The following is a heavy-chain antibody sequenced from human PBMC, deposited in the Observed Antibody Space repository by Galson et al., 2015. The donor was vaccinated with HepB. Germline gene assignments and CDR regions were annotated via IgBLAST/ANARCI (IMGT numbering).Heavy chain of an antibody. Sequence: SVKVSCKASGYTFTDYYLYWVRQAPGQGLEWMGWISAYNGNTNYAQKLQGRVTMTTDTSTSTAYMELRSLRSDDTAVYYCARDQRVDTAMVRARSSDYWGQGTLVTVSS. CDR2: ISAYNGNT. CDR1: GYTFTDYY. J-gene: IGHJ4*02. D-gene: IGHD5-18*01. CDR3: ARDQRVDTAMVRARSSDY. V-gene: IGHV1-18*04.